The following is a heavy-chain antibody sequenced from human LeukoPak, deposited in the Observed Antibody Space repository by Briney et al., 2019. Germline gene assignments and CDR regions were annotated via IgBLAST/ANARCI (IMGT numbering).Heavy chain of an antibody. CDR2: IYYSGNT. J-gene: IGHJ4*02. CDR3: ARFQSGTTLLGGYLDY. V-gene: IGHV4-59*01. CDR1: GGSISSFY. Sequence: SEALSLTCTVSGGSISSFYWSWIRQPPDKGLEWIGYIYYSGNTNSSPSLKSRVTISVDTSKKQFSLKLSSVTAADTAVYYCARFQSGTTLLGGYLDYWGQGTLVTASS. D-gene: IGHD1-26*01.